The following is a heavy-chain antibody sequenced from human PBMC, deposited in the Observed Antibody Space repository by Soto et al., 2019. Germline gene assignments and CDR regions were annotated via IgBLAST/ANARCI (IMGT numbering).Heavy chain of an antibody. Sequence: LRLSCAAFGFDFNKYAMTWVRQAPGKGLQWVSSITSNGDSTYYADSVKGRFTTCRDNSKNTLYLQMNSLRADDTAVFYCAKDSPSYTTSPFYFDSWGQGTLVTVSS. J-gene: IGHJ4*02. CDR3: AKDSPSYTTSPFYFDS. D-gene: IGHD2-2*02. V-gene: IGHV3-23*01. CDR1: GFDFNKYA. CDR2: ITSNGDST.